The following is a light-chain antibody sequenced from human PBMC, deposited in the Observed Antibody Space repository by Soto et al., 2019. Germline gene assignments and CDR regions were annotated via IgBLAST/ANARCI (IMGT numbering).Light chain of an antibody. Sequence: DIQMTQSPLSLSASVGARVSITCQASQDIRTSLSWFQHKPGRAPKLLIYGASYLETGVPSRFRGSGSGTDFTFTITSRQPEDIATYYCQHYNNLPPLTFGPGTIVDIK. CDR1: QDIRTS. J-gene: IGKJ3*01. CDR2: GAS. CDR3: QHYNNLPPLT. V-gene: IGKV1-33*01.